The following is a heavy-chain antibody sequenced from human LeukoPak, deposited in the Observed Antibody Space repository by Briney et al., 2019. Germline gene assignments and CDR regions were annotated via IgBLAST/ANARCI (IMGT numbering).Heavy chain of an antibody. CDR3: ASPIAARRHAFDI. CDR2: INHSGST. D-gene: IGHD6-6*01. V-gene: IGHV4-34*01. J-gene: IGHJ3*02. CDR1: GGSFSGHY. Sequence: SETLSLTCAVYGGSFSGHYWSWIRQPPGKGLEWIGEINHSGSTNYSPSLKSRVTISVDTSKNQFSLKLSSVTAADTAVYYCASPIAARRHAFDIWGQGTMVTVSS.